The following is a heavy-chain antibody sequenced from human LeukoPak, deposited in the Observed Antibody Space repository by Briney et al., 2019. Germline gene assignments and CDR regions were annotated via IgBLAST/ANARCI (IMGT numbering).Heavy chain of an antibody. CDR2: IYYSGST. D-gene: IGHD3-9*01. CDR1: GGSISSSTYY. J-gene: IGHJ3*02. Sequence: SETLSLTCSVSGGSISSSTYYWGWSRQPPGKGLEWIGNIYYSGSTYHNPSLKSRVTISVDTSKNQFSLKLSSVTAADTAVYYCARDRRSLTGYYDAFDIWGQGTMVTVSS. V-gene: IGHV4-39*07. CDR3: ARDRRSLTGYYDAFDI.